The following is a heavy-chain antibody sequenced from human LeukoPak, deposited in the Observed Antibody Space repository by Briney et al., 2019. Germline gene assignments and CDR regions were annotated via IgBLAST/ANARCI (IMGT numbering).Heavy chain of an antibody. J-gene: IGHJ4*02. Sequence: GRSLRLSCEASGFTFSTYAMHWVRQAPGKGLEWVAVISSDGTHKNYADSVKGRFTVSRDNSKNTLFLQLNSLRPGDTAVYYCATDTSGSLGFFYWGQGTLVTVSS. CDR3: ATDTSGSLGFFY. CDR1: GFTFSTYA. D-gene: IGHD3-10*01. V-gene: IGHV3-30-3*01. CDR2: ISSDGTHK.